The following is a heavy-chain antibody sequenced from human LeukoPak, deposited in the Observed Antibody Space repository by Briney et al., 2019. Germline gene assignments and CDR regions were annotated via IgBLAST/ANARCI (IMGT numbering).Heavy chain of an antibody. CDR2: ISYDGTNE. J-gene: IGHJ4*02. D-gene: IGHD5-12*01. V-gene: IGHV3-30*03. CDR1: GFTFSSYW. CDR3: ARDASSDYDLGRYYFDH. Sequence: PGGSLRLSCAASGFTFSSYWMSWVRQAPGKGLEWVAVISYDGTNEYFADSVKGRFTISRSNSKNTVYLQMNSLRTEDTALYYCARDASSDYDLGRYYFDHWGQGTLVSDSS.